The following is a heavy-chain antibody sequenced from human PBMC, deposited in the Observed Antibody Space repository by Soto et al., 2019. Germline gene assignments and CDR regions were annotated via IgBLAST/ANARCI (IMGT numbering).Heavy chain of an antibody. CDR1: GDTFSSYA. J-gene: IGHJ5*02. Sequence: EASVKVSCKASGDTFSSYAISWVRQAPGQGLEWMGGIIPIFGTANYAQKFQGRVTITADESTSTAYMELSSLRSEDTAVYYCAFPSGSGYYPPPWGQGTLVTVSS. D-gene: IGHD3-22*01. CDR2: IIPIFGTA. CDR3: AFPSGSGYYPPP. V-gene: IGHV1-69*13.